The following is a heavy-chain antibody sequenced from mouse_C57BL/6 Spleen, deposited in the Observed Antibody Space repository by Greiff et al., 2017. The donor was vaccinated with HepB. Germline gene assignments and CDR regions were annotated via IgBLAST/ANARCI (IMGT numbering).Heavy chain of an antibody. D-gene: IGHD2-2*01. Sequence: EVLLVESEGGLVQPGSSMKLSCTASGFTFSDYYMAWVRQVPEKGLEWVANINYDGSSTYYLDSLKSRFIISRDNAKNILYLQMSRLKSEDTATYYCARIMVTTLRAMDYWGQGTSVTVSS. CDR3: ARIMVTTLRAMDY. V-gene: IGHV5-16*01. CDR2: INYDGSST. J-gene: IGHJ4*01. CDR1: GFTFSDYY.